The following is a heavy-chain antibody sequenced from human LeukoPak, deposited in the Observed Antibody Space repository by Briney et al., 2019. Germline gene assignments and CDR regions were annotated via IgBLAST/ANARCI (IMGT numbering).Heavy chain of an antibody. J-gene: IGHJ6*02. CDR3: ARMVNAVYSSGWYPYYYYGMDV. CDR1: GGTFSSYA. D-gene: IGHD6-19*01. V-gene: IGHV1-69*13. CDR2: IIPIFGTA. Sequence: ASVKVSCKASGGTFSSYAISWVRQAPGQGLEWMGGIIPIFGTANYAQKFQGRVTITADESTSTAYMELSSLRSEDTAVYYCARMVNAVYSSGWYPYYYYGMDVWGQGTTVTVSS.